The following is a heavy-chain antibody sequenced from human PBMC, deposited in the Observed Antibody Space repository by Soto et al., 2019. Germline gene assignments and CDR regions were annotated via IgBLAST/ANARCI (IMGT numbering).Heavy chain of an antibody. J-gene: IGHJ4*02. V-gene: IGHV1-8*01. D-gene: IGHD3-22*01. Sequence: ASVKVSCKASGYTFTSYDINCVRQATGQGLEWMGWMNPNSGNTGYAQKFQGRVTMTRNTSISTAYMELSSLRSEDTAVYYCARSLRYYYDSSGSTSPDYWXQGTLVTVSS. CDR2: MNPNSGNT. CDR1: GYTFTSYD. CDR3: ARSLRYYYDSSGSTSPDY.